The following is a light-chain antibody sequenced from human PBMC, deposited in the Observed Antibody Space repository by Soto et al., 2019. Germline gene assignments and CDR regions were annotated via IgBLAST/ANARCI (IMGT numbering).Light chain of an antibody. CDR3: QQYGTLPSWT. Sequence: VLTQSPGTLSLSPGKRATLSCRATQRVTGGYLAWYQQKPGQAPRLLIYGASARATDIPERFSGSGSGTDFTLTISRLEPEDFAVYYCQQYGTLPSWTFGQGTKVEVK. CDR1: QRVTGGY. CDR2: GAS. J-gene: IGKJ1*01. V-gene: IGKV3-20*01.